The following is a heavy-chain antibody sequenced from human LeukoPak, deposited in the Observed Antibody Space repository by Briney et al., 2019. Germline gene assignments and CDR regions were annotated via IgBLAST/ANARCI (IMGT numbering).Heavy chain of an antibody. CDR2: ISYDGSNK. D-gene: IGHD3-9*01. Sequence: PGGSLRLSCAASGFTFSSYAMHWVRQAPGKGLEWVAVISYDGSNKYYADSVKGRFTISRDNSKNTLYLQMNSLRAEDTAVYYCATPYYDILTGFHDYWGQGTLVTVSS. V-gene: IGHV3-30-3*01. CDR1: GFTFSSYA. J-gene: IGHJ4*02. CDR3: ATPYYDILTGFHDY.